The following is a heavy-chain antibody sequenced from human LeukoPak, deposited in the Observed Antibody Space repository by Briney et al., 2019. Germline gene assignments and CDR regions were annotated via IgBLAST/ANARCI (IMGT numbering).Heavy chain of an antibody. J-gene: IGHJ4*02. CDR3: ARHAGGVPTGMRDS. CDR2: IDPSDSYT. CDR1: GYRFTSYW. V-gene: IGHV5-10-1*01. Sequence: GESLKISCKGSGYRFTSYWISWVRQMPGKGLEWMGKIDPSDSYTNCSPSFQGHVTISADKSISVVYLQWSSLKASDTATYYCARHAGGVPTGMRDSWGQGTLVTVSS. D-gene: IGHD2-2*01.